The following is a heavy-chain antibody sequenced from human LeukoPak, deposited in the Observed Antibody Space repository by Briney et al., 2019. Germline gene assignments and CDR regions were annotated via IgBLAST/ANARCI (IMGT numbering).Heavy chain of an antibody. CDR1: GFTFSSYA. V-gene: IGHV3-23*01. J-gene: IGHJ3*02. D-gene: IGHD5-24*01. CDR3: AKDREAYIDAFDN. Sequence: GGSLRLSCAASGFTFSSYAMSWVRQAPGKGLEWVSAISGSGGSTYYADSVKGRFTISRDNSKNTLYLRMNSLRAEDTAVYYCAKDREAYIDAFDNWGQGTMVTVSS. CDR2: ISGSGGST.